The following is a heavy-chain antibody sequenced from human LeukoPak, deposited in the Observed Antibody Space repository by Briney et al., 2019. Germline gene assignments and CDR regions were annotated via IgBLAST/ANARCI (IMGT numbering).Heavy chain of an antibody. D-gene: IGHD6-19*01. CDR1: GYTFTSYG. V-gene: IGHV1-2*02. CDR3: ARPSYSSGSYNWFDP. Sequence: GASVKVSCKASGYTFTSYGISWVRQAPGQGLEWMGWINPNSGGTNYAQKFQGRVTMTRDTSISTAYMELSRLRSDDTAVYYCARPSYSSGSYNWFDPWGQGTLVTVSS. CDR2: INPNSGGT. J-gene: IGHJ5*02.